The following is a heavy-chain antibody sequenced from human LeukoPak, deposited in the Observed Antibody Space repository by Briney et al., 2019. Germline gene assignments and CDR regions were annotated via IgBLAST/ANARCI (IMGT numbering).Heavy chain of an antibody. CDR3: VRAMDS. CDR2: VKQDGSEK. V-gene: IGHV3-7*03. Sequence: GGSLRLSCAASGFIFSSYWIHWVRQAPGKGLEWVANVKQDGSEKYYVDSVKGRFTISRDNAKKSAYLQMNSLRADDTAVYYCVRAMDSWGQGTLVTVSS. CDR1: GFIFSSYW. J-gene: IGHJ4*02.